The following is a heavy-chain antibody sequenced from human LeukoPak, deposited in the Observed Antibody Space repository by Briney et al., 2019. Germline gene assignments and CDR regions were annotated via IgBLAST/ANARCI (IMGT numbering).Heavy chain of an antibody. CDR1: GFTFSGYL. J-gene: IGHJ3*02. V-gene: IGHV3-74*01. D-gene: IGHD3-10*01. CDR3: ARGGSYSHNAFDI. CDR2: INSDGSST. Sequence: GGSLRLSCAASGFTFSGYLMHWVRQAPGKGLVWVSRINSDGSSTSYADSVKGRFTISRDNAKNTLYLQMNSLRAEHTAVYYCARGGSYSHNAFDIWGQGTMVTVSS.